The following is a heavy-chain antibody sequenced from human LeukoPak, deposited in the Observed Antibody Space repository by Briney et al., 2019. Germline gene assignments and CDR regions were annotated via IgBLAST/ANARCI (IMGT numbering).Heavy chain of an antibody. CDR2: ISAYNGNT. CDR3: ATESDGYFDY. J-gene: IGHJ4*02. V-gene: IGHV1-18*01. Sequence: ASVKVSCKASGYTFTSYGISWVRQAPGQGLEWMGWISAYNGNTNYAQKLQGRVTMTEDTSTDTAYMELSSLRSEDTAVYYCATESDGYFDYWGQGTLVTVSS. CDR1: GYTFTSYG.